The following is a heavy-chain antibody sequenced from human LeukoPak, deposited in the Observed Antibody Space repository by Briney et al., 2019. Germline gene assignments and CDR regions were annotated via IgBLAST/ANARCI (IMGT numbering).Heavy chain of an antibody. CDR3: ARSVTSFYYYYMDV. Sequence: SETLSLTCAVCGGSFSGYYWSWIRQPPGKGLEWIGEINHSGSTNYNPSLKSRVTISVDTSKNQFSLKLSSVTAADTAVYYCARSVTSFYYYYMDVWGKGTTVTISS. CDR2: INHSGST. CDR1: GGSFSGYY. V-gene: IGHV4-34*01. D-gene: IGHD4-17*01. J-gene: IGHJ6*03.